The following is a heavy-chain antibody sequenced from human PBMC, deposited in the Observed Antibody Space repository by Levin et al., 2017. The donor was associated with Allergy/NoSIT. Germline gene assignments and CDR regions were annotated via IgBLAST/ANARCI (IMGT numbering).Heavy chain of an antibody. J-gene: IGHJ4*02. V-gene: IGHV3-11*05. D-gene: IGHD3-10*01. CDR1: GFIVSDSY. CDR2: ISRGNSYT. Sequence: NAGGSLRLSCAASGFIVSDSYMSWIGQAPGKGLEWVSYISRGNSYTNYLDSVKGRFTISRDNAKNSLYLQMNSLRAEDTAIYYCARGRVPNDYWGQGTLVTVSS. CDR3: ARGRVPNDY.